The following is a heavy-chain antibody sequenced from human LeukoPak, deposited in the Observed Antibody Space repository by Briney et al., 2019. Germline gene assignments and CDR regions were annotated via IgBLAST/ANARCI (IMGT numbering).Heavy chain of an antibody. CDR1: GFTFSDYW. Sequence: PGGSLRLSCAASGFTFSDYWMSWVRQAPGKGLEWVANTKEDGSTKYYVDSVKGRFTISRANAKNSVYLQISSLRVEDTAVYYCARIGYSSSSYDYWGQGTLVTVSS. CDR2: TKEDGSTK. J-gene: IGHJ4*02. D-gene: IGHD6-6*01. V-gene: IGHV3-7*01. CDR3: ARIGYSSSSYDY.